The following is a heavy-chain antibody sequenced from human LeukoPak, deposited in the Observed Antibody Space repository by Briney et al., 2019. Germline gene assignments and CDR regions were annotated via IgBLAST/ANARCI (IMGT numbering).Heavy chain of an antibody. CDR2: ISGSGGST. CDR1: GFTFSSYA. D-gene: IGHD3-22*01. J-gene: IGHJ4*02. CDR3: AKDLGSSGYYLDY. Sequence: GGSLRLSCAASGFTFSSYAMSWVRQAPGKGLEWVSAISGSGGSTYYADSVKGRSTISRDNSKNTLYLQMNSLRAEDTAVYYCAKDLGSSGYYLDYWSQGTLVTVSS. V-gene: IGHV3-23*01.